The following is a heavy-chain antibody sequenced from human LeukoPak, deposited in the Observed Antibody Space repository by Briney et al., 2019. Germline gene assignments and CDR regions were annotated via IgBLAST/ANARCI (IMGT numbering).Heavy chain of an antibody. Sequence: GGSLRLSSAASGFTFSSYAMHSVRQAPGKGLEWVAVISYDGSNKYYADSVKGRFTISRDNSKNTLYLQMNSLRAEDTAVYYCARDGSTISGIGTYWGQGTLVTVSS. CDR1: GFTFSSYA. CDR3: ARDGSTISGIGTY. CDR2: ISYDGSNK. J-gene: IGHJ4*02. D-gene: IGHD5/OR15-5a*01. V-gene: IGHV3-30*04.